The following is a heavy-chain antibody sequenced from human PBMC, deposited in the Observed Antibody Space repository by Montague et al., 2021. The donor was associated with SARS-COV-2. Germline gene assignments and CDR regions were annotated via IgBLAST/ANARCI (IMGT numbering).Heavy chain of an antibody. CDR3: ARAIWHLDV. Sequence: SETLSLTCSVSGDSISRYYWSWIRQSDGKGLEWIGRIYTGGYVNYNPALQSRVCMSVDTSKSQVSLNVTSVTAADTAVYYCARAIWHLDVWGRGILVTVSS. J-gene: IGHJ2*01. CDR2: IYTGGYV. V-gene: IGHV4-4*07. CDR1: GDSISRYY.